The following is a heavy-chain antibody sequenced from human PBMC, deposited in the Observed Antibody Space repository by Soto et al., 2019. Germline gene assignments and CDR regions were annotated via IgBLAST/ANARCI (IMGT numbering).Heavy chain of an antibody. V-gene: IGHV1-18*01. CDR3: AREDADDSSGYFDY. J-gene: IGHJ4*02. Sequence: ASVKVSCKASGYTFTSYGISWVRQAPGQGLEWMGWISAYNGNTNYAQKLQGRVTMTTDTSTSTAYMELRSLRSDDTAVYYCAREDADDSSGYFDYWGQGTLVTVSS. CDR1: GYTFTSYG. CDR2: ISAYNGNT. D-gene: IGHD3-22*01.